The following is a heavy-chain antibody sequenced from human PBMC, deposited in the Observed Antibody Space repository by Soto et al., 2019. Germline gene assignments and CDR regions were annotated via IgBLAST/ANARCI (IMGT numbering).Heavy chain of an antibody. Sequence: GGSLRLSCAASGFTFSSYAMSWVRQAPGKGLEWVSAISGSGGSTYYADSVKGRFTISRDNSKNTLYLQMNSLRAEDTAVYYWARGEPALIDAFDIWGQGTMVTVSS. V-gene: IGHV3-23*01. CDR1: GFTFSSYA. CDR2: ISGSGGST. J-gene: IGHJ3*02. D-gene: IGHD3-10*01. CDR3: ARGEPALIDAFDI.